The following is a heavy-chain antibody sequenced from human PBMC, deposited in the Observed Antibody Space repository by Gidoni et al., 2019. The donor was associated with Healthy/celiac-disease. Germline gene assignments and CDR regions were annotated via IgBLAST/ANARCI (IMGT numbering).Heavy chain of an antibody. CDR2: ISSSGSTI. CDR1: GFTFSSYE. D-gene: IGHD3-16*02. V-gene: IGHV3-48*03. CDR3: ARGSPRGGRYVWGSYRSPHFDY. Sequence: EVQLVESGGGLVQPGGSLRLSCAASGFTFSSYEMNWVRQAPGKGLEWVSYISSSGSTIYYADSVKGRFTISRDNAKNSLYLQMNSLRAEDTAVYYCARGSPRGGRYVWGSYRSPHFDYWGQGTLVTVSS. J-gene: IGHJ4*02.